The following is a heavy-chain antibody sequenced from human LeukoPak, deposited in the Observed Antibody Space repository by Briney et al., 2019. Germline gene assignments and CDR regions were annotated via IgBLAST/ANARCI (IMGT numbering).Heavy chain of an antibody. CDR1: GFTFSDHY. Sequence: PGGSLRLSCAASGFTFSDHYMDWVRQAPGKGLEWVGRTRNKANSYTTEYAASVKGRFTISRDDSKNSLYLQMNSLKTEDTAVYYCARENYGGYYFDYWGQGTLVTVSS. CDR3: ARENYGGYYFDY. D-gene: IGHD4-23*01. J-gene: IGHJ4*02. V-gene: IGHV3-72*01. CDR2: TRNKANSYTT.